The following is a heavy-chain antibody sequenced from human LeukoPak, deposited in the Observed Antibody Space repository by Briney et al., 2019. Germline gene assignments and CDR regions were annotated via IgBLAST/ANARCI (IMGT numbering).Heavy chain of an antibody. V-gene: IGHV3-7*01. CDR2: IKQDGSEK. D-gene: IGHD5-18*01. CDR3: AAEGGYSYGHNWFDP. Sequence: GGSLRLSCAASGFTFSSYWMSWVRQAPGKGLEWVANIKQDGSEKYYVDSVKGRFTISRDNAKNSLYLQMNSLRAEDTALYYCAAEGGYSYGHNWFDPWGQGTLVTVSS. CDR1: GFTFSSYW. J-gene: IGHJ5*02.